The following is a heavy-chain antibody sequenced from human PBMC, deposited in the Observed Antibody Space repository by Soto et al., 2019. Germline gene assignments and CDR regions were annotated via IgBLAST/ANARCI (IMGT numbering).Heavy chain of an antibody. V-gene: IGHV3-7*01. D-gene: IGHD4-17*01. J-gene: IGHJ4*02. CDR1: GFTFSRYW. CDR3: ARVRYGGNSYYFDY. Sequence: GGSLRLSCAASGFTFSRYWMSWVRQAPGRGLEWVANIRQDGSEKYYVDSVKGRFTMSKDNVRNSLYLQMNSLRAEDTAVYYCARVRYGGNSYYFDYWGQGTLVTVSS. CDR2: IRQDGSEK.